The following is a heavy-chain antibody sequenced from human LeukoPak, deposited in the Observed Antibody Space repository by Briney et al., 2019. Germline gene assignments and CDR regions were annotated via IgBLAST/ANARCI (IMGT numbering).Heavy chain of an antibody. D-gene: IGHD3/OR15-3a*01. CDR1: GFTFSSYA. Sequence: GGSLRLSCAASGFTFSSYAMSWVRQAPGKVLEWVSASGSGGSTYYADPVKGRFTISRDNTKNTLYLQMNSLRAEDTAVYYCAKDRDGRGTFDSWGQGNLVTVSS. V-gene: IGHV3-23*01. CDR3: AKDRDGRGTFDS. CDR2: SGSGGST. J-gene: IGHJ4*02.